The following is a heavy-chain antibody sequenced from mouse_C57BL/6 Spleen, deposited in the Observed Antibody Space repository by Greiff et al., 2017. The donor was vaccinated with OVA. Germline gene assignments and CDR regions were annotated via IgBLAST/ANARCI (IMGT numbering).Heavy chain of an antibody. J-gene: IGHJ4*01. CDR1: GYTFTDYY. D-gene: IGHD1-1*01. V-gene: IGHV1-75*01. CDR2: IFPGSGST. Sequence: QVQLKQSGPELVKPGASVKISCKASGYTFTDYYINWVKQRPGQGLEWIGWIFPGSGSTYYNEKFKGKATLTVDKSSSTAYMLLSSLTSEDSAVYFCARSHDYGSSYRYAMDYWGQGTSVTVSS. CDR3: ARSHDYGSSYRYAMDY.